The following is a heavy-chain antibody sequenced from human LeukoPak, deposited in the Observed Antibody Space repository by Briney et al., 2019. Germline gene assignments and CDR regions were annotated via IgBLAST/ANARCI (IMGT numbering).Heavy chain of an antibody. J-gene: IGHJ4*02. Sequence: PGGSLRLSCAASGFTVSSNYMSWVRQPPGKGLEWIGSIYYSGSTYYNPSLKSRVAISVDTSKSQFSLKLNSVTAADTAVYYCARHFGSVVTYPGFGDWGQGTLVTVSS. V-gene: IGHV4-39*01. CDR3: ARHFGSVVTYPGFGD. D-gene: IGHD4-23*01. CDR1: GFTVSSNY. CDR2: IYYSGST.